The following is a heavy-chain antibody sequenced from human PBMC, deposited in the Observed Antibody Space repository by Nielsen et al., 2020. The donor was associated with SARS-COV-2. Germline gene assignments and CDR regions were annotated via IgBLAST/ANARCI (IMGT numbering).Heavy chain of an antibody. CDR2: ISSSGSTI. CDR1: GFTFSSYS. Sequence: GESLKISCAASGFTFSSYSMNWVRQAPGKGLEWVSSISSSGSTIYYADSVKGRFTISRDNAKNSLYLQMNSLRAEDTAVYYCARVSILLWDHWGQGTLVTVSS. J-gene: IGHJ4*02. CDR3: ARVSILLWDH. V-gene: IGHV3-48*04. D-gene: IGHD3-10*01.